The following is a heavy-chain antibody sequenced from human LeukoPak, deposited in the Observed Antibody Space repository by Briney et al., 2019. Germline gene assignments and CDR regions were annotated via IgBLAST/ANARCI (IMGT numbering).Heavy chain of an antibody. CDR1: GGSISSTTYF. V-gene: IGHV4-39*07. CDR3: ARDRRVHYYDSSGYYFDY. Sequence: PSETLSLTCTVSGGSISSTTYFWGWIRQPPGKALEWIGTVYYSGSTYYNPSLKSRVIISVDTSKNQFSLKLSSVTAADTAVYYCARDRRVHYYDSSGYYFDYWGQGTLVTVSS. D-gene: IGHD3-22*01. CDR2: VYYSGST. J-gene: IGHJ4*02.